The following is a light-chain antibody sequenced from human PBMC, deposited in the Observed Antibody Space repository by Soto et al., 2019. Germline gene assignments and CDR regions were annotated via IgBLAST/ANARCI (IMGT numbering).Light chain of an antibody. J-gene: IGKJ4*01. CDR1: QSVSSY. V-gene: IGKV3-11*01. CDR2: DAS. CDR3: QQRSNWPPLP. Sequence: EIGMTQSPATLSLSPGERATLSCRASQSVSSYLAWYQQKPGQAPRLLIYDASNRATGIPARFSGSGSGTDFTLTISSLEPEDFAVYYCQQRSNWPPLPFGGGTKVDIK.